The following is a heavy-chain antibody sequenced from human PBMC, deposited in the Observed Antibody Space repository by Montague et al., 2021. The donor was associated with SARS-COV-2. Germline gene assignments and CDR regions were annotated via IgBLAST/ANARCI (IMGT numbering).Heavy chain of an antibody. CDR1: GGSFSGYY. D-gene: IGHD3-10*01. V-gene: IGHV4-34*01. J-gene: IGHJ6*02. Sequence: SETLSLTCAVYGGSFSGYYWSWIRQPPGKGLEWIGEINHSGSTNYNPSLKSRVTISVDTSKNQFSLKLSSVTAADTAVYYCARVRYDGAGTSLGMDVRGQGTTVTVSS. CDR3: ARVRYDGAGTSLGMDV. CDR2: INHSGST.